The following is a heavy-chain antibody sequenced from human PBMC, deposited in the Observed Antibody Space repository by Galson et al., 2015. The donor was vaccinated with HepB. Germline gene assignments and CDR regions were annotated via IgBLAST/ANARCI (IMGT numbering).Heavy chain of an antibody. Sequence: SLRLSCAASGFTFSSYWMSWVRQAPGKGLEWVANIKQDGSEKYYVDPVKGRFTISRDNAKNSLYLQMNSLRAEDTAVYYCARQGSGGYLPGGVSYFDYWGQGTLVTVSS. CDR3: ARQGSGGYLPGGVSYFDY. CDR1: GFTFSSYW. J-gene: IGHJ4*02. D-gene: IGHD3-16*01. V-gene: IGHV3-7*01. CDR2: IKQDGSEK.